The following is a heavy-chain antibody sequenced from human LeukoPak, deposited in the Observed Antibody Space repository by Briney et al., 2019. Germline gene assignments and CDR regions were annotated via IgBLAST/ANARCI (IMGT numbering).Heavy chain of an antibody. CDR2: IYYSGST. J-gene: IGHJ4*02. D-gene: IGHD2-2*01. CDR1: GGSISSYY. V-gene: IGHV4-59*01. CDR3: AREVVPAAPFDY. Sequence: PSETLSLTCTVSGGSISSYYWSWIRQPQGKGLEWIGYIYYSGSTNYNPSLNSRVTISVDTSKNQFSLKLSSMTAADTAVYYCAREVVPAAPFDYWGQGTLVTVSS.